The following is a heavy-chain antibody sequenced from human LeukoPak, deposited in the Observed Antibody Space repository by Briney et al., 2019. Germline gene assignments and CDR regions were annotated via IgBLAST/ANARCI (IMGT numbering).Heavy chain of an antibody. CDR2: ISSSSSTI. J-gene: IGHJ4*02. Sequence: GGSLRLSCAASGFTFSSYSMNWVRQAPGKGLEWVSYISSSSSTIYYADSVKGRFTISRDNAKNTLILQMNSLRAEDTAVYYCARDWVYKIDYWGRGTLVTVSS. V-gene: IGHV3-48*04. CDR3: ARDWVYKIDY. D-gene: IGHD5-24*01. CDR1: GFTFSSYS.